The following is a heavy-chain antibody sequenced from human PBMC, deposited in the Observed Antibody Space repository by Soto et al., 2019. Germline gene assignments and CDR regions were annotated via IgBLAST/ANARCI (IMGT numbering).Heavy chain of an antibody. CDR1: GFTFSSYG. V-gene: IGHV3-30*18. CDR3: GQDYYYYYGMDV. J-gene: IGHJ6*02. CDR2: ISYDGSNK. Sequence: QVQLVESGGGVVQPGRSLRLSCAASGFTFSSYGMHWVRQAPGKGLEWVAVISYDGSNKYYADSVKGRFTISRDNSKNTLYLQMNSLRAEDTAVYYCGQDYYYYYGMDVWGQGTTVTVSS.